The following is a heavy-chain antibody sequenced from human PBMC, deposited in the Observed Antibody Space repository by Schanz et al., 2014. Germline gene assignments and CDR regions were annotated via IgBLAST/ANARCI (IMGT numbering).Heavy chain of an antibody. CDR3: TTETIAMAGTFSI. Sequence: QVQLVQSGAEVKKPGASVKVSCKASGYIFSSYAIHWVRQAPGQGLEWMGWINPTTGNPGYAQGFTGRFVFSFDTSVSTAYLQISGLKAEDTAAYYCTTETIAMAGTFSIWGQGTLVTVSS. CDR1: GYIFSSYA. J-gene: IGHJ4*02. V-gene: IGHV7-4-1*02. CDR2: INPTTGNP. D-gene: IGHD6-19*01.